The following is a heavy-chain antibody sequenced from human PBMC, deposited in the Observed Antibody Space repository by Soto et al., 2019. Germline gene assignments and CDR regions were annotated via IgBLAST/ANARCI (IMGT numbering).Heavy chain of an antibody. CDR3: ARSRGFEQDWFDP. V-gene: IGHV3-48*02. CDR2: LSSPSNTI. D-gene: IGHD3-10*01. CDR1: GFNFRSYS. J-gene: IGHJ5*02. Sequence: GGSLRLSCAASGFNFRSYSMNWARQAPGKGLEWISFLSSPSNTIYYADSVRGRSTISRDNAKNSLYLQMNNLKDEDTAVYYCARSRGFEQDWFDPWGQETLVTVSS.